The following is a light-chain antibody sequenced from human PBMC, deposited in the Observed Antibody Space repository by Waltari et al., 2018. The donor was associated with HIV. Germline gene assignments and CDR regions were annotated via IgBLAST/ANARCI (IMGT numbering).Light chain of an antibody. J-gene: IGKJ1*01. Sequence: EVVLTQSQCTLSLSPGERATLSCRASQSVSSSYLAWYQQKPGQAPRLLIYGASSRATVIPDRFSGSGSGTDFTLTISRLEPEDFALFYCQQHGTSPRTFGQGTKVEI. V-gene: IGKV3-20*01. CDR1: QSVSSSY. CDR3: QQHGTSPRT. CDR2: GAS.